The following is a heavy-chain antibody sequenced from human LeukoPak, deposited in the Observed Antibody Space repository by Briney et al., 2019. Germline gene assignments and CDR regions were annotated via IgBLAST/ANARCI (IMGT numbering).Heavy chain of an antibody. CDR3: AGIGASIQDAFDI. D-gene: IGHD2-21*01. Sequence: GTSVKVSCKASGFTFASSAVQWVRQARGQRLEWIGWIVVGSGNTNYAQKFQERVTITRDMSTSTAYMELSSLRSEDTAVYYCAGIGASIQDAFDIWGQGTMVTVSS. V-gene: IGHV1-58*01. CDR1: GFTFASSA. J-gene: IGHJ3*02. CDR2: IVVGSGNT.